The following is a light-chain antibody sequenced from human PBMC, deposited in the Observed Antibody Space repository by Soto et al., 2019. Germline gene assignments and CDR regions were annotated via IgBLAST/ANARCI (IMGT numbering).Light chain of an antibody. Sequence: DIQMTQSPSSLSASVGDGVTITCRASQSISSYVSWYQQKPGKAPKLLIYAASHLQTGIPSRFSGSRSGTDFTLTISSLQPEDFATYFCQQSYSSPRAFGQGTKVDI. V-gene: IGKV1-39*01. CDR3: QQSYSSPRA. J-gene: IGKJ2*01. CDR1: QSISSY. CDR2: AAS.